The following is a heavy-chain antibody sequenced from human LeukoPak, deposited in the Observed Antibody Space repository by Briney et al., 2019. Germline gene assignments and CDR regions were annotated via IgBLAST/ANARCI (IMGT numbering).Heavy chain of an antibody. J-gene: IGHJ4*02. Sequence: GGSLRLSCAASGFIFSRYWTTWVRQAPGKGLEWVANINQDGSEKYYVDSVKGRFTISRDNAKNSLYLQMNSLRAEDTAVYYCARDAFRSDYWGQGTLVTVSS. D-gene: IGHD3-3*02. CDR2: INQDGSEK. V-gene: IGHV3-7*01. CDR1: GFIFSRYW. CDR3: ARDAFRSDY.